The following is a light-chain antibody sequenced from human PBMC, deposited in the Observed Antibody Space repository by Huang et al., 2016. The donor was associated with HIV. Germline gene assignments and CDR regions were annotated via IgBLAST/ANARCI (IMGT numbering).Light chain of an antibody. J-gene: IGKJ1*01. CDR2: GTS. Sequence: VLTQSPASLSLSLGDRVTVSCRASQRVDSGYLAWYQHKPGQSPRLLVYGTSTRASGVPSRFSGSGSGRDFTLTISRLEPEDFGVYYCHQYGSSMATFDQGTKVDI. V-gene: IGKV3-20*01. CDR3: HQYGSSMAT. CDR1: QRVDSGY.